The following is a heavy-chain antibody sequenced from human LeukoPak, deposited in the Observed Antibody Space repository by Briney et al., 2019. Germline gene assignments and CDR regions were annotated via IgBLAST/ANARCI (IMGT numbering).Heavy chain of an antibody. CDR3: ARNGYSYGYEHWFDP. Sequence: GGSLRLSCAASGFTFSSYWMSWVRQAPGKGLEWVANIKQDGSEKYYVDSVKGRFTISRDNAKNSLYLQMNSLRAEDTAVYYCARNGYSYGYEHWFDPWGQGTLVTVSP. V-gene: IGHV3-7*01. D-gene: IGHD5-18*01. CDR1: GFTFSSYW. J-gene: IGHJ5*02. CDR2: IKQDGSEK.